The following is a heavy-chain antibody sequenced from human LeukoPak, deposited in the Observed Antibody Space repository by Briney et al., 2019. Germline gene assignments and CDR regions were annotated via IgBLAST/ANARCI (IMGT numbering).Heavy chain of an antibody. D-gene: IGHD6-13*01. CDR1: GGSISSYS. CDR3: ARDAGIAAAGTGVWYFDL. Sequence: SETLSLTCTVSGGSISSYSWSWIRQPPGKGLEWIGYIYYSGSTNYNPSLKSRVTISVDTSKNQFSLKLSSVTAADTAVYYCARDAGIAAAGTGVWYFDLWGRGTLVTVSS. CDR2: IYYSGST. V-gene: IGHV4-59*01. J-gene: IGHJ2*01.